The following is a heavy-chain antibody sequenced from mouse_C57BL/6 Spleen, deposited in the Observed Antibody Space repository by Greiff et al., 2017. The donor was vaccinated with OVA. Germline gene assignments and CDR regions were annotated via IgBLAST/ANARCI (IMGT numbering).Heavy chain of an antibody. CDR1: GYAFSSSW. V-gene: IGHV1-82*01. CDR2: IYPGDGDT. CDR3: ARSGDYGSSYEAGY. D-gene: IGHD1-1*01. J-gene: IGHJ2*01. Sequence: QVQLQQSGPELVKPGASVKISCKASGYAFSSSWMNWVKQRPGKGLEWIGRIYPGDGDTNYNGKFKGKATLTADKSSSTAYMQLISLTSEDSAVYFCARSGDYGSSYEAGYWGQGTTLTVSS.